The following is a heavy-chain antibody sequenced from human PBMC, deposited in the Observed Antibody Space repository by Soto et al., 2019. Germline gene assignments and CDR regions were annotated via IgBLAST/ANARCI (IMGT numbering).Heavy chain of an antibody. CDR1: GGSVSSNNIA. CDR3: ARGPLSTSDY. J-gene: IGHJ4*02. Sequence: QVHLQQSGTGLVKPSQTLSLPCAVSGGSVSSNNIAWNWLSQSPWRGLGWLGRTYYRSKLYNEYAVSVRSRIPIHPTTSQPQFSLQLNPVTPEVTAVYYCARGPLSTSDYRGQGAQVTVSS. V-gene: IGHV6-1*01. CDR2: TYYRSKLYN.